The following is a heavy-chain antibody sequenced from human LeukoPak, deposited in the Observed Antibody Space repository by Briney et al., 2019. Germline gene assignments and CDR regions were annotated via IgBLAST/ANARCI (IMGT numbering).Heavy chain of an antibody. CDR2: MDYSGST. Sequence: SETLSLTCTVSGGSISSSSYYWGWIRQPPGKRLEWIGSMDYSGSTYYNSSLKSRVTISVDTSKNQFSLKLSSVTAADTAVYYCAKLYSSSSRGGYYWGQGTLVTVSS. CDR3: AKLYSSSSRGGYY. D-gene: IGHD6-13*01. J-gene: IGHJ4*02. CDR1: GGSISSSSYY. V-gene: IGHV4-39*07.